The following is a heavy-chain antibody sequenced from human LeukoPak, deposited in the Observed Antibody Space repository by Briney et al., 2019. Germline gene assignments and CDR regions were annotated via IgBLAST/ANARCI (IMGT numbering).Heavy chain of an antibody. V-gene: IGHV3-53*01. CDR1: GFTFSSYS. CDR2: IYSGGST. Sequence: GGSLRLSCAASGFTFSSYSMNWVRQAPGKGLEWVSVIYSGGSTYYADSVKGRFTISRDNSKNTLYLQMNSLRAEDTAVYYCASSPGYCSSTSCYEVWGQGTLVTVSS. CDR3: ASSPGYCSSTSCYEV. J-gene: IGHJ4*02. D-gene: IGHD2-2*01.